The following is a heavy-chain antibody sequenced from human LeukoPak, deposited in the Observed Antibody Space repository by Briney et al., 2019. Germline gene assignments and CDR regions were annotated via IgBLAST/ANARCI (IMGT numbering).Heavy chain of an antibody. CDR1: GFTVNNNY. CDR2: IYTGGGA. CDR3: ARDWLRLGY. Sequence: PGGSLRLSCAASGFTVNNNYMIWVRQAPGKGLEWVSVIYTGGGAYYADSVRGRFTISRDNSKNTLYLQMNSLKAEDTAVYYCARDWLRLGYWGQGTLVTVSS. D-gene: IGHD5-12*01. V-gene: IGHV3-53*01. J-gene: IGHJ4*02.